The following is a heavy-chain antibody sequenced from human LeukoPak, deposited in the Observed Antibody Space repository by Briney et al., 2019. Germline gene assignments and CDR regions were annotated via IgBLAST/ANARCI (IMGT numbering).Heavy chain of an antibody. Sequence: SQTLSLTCTVSGGSISSSSYAWGWIRQPPGKGLEWIGSMYYSGSTHHNPSLKSRVTVSVDTSKNQFSLKLSSVTAADTAVYYCASSYYYDSSGYYGVYWGQGTLVTVSS. J-gene: IGHJ4*02. D-gene: IGHD3-22*01. CDR1: GGSISSSSYA. CDR3: ASSYYYDSSGYYGVY. V-gene: IGHV4-39*01. CDR2: MYYSGST.